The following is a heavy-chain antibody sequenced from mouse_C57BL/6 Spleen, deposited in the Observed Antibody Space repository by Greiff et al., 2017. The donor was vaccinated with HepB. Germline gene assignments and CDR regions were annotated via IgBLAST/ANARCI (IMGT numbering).Heavy chain of an antibody. CDR3: ARVAPFAY. CDR1: GYAFSSSW. D-gene: IGHD1-3*01. V-gene: IGHV1-82*01. Sequence: VQLQQSGPELVKPGASVKISCKASGYAFSSSWMNWVKQRPGKGLEWIGRIYPGDGDTNYNGKFKGKATLTADKSSSTAYMQLSSLTSEDSAVYFCARVAPFAYWGQGTLVTVSA. J-gene: IGHJ3*01. CDR2: IYPGDGDT.